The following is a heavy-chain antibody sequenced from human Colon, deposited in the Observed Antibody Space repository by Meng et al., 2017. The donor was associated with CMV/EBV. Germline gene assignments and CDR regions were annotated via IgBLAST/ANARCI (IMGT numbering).Heavy chain of an antibody. D-gene: IGHD4-23*01. CDR2: VNSDGTST. CDR1: GFNVSDNY. CDR3: TRGNSHAHDY. Sequence: GESLKISCVASGFNVSDNYMNWVRQAPGKGLVWVSRVNSDGTSTSYADSVKGRFTISRDNAENTLYLQMNSLRAEDTAVYYCTRGNSHAHDYWGQGTLVTVSS. J-gene: IGHJ4*02. V-gene: IGHV3-74*01.